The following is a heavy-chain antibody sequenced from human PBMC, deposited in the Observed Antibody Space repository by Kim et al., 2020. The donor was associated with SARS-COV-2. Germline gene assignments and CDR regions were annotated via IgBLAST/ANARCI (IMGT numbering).Heavy chain of an antibody. V-gene: IGHV3-23*01. J-gene: IGHJ3*02. Sequence: GGSLRLSCAASGFTFSSHAMSWVRQAPGKGLEWVSAISGSGGSTYYADSVKGRVTISRDNSKHTLYLQMNSLRAEDTAVYYCAKGGLRDAFDIWGQGTMVTVSS. CDR3: AKGGLRDAFDI. CDR1: GFTFSSHA. CDR2: ISGSGGST. D-gene: IGHD4-17*01.